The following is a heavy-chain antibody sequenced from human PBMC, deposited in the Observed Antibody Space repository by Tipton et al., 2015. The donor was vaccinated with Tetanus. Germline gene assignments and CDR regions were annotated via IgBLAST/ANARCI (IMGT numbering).Heavy chain of an antibody. CDR1: GGSISSGDYY. J-gene: IGHJ5*02. CDR2: IYYSGST. Sequence: TLSLTCTVSGGSISSGDYYWSWIRQPPGKGLEWIGYIYYSGSTYYNPSLKSRVTISVDTSKNQFSLKLSSVTAADTAVYYCARVWLIAVAEREHNWFDPWGQGTLVTVSS. CDR3: ARVWLIAVAEREHNWFDP. D-gene: IGHD6-19*01. V-gene: IGHV4-30-4*01.